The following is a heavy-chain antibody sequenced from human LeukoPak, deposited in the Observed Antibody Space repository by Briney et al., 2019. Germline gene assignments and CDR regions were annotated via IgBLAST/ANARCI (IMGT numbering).Heavy chain of an antibody. CDR1: GGSISSGGYY. CDR2: IYYSGST. Sequence: PSETLSLTCTVSGGSISSGGYYWSWIRQHPGKGLEWIGYIYYSGSTYYNPSLKSRVTISVDTSKNQFSLKLSSVTAADTAVYYCARVSDYGGNDAFDIWGQGTMVTVSS. CDR3: ARVSDYGGNDAFDI. D-gene: IGHD4-23*01. J-gene: IGHJ3*02. V-gene: IGHV4-31*03.